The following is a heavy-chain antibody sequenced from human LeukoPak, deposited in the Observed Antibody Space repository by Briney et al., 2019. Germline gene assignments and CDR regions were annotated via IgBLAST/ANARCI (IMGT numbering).Heavy chain of an antibody. CDR2: ISSSSSTI. J-gene: IGHJ4*02. CDR1: GFTFSNFA. Sequence: GSLRLSCAASGFTFSNFALAWVRQAPVKGLEWVSYISSSSSTIYYADSVKGRFTISRDNAKNSLYLQMNSLRAEDTAVYYCAPPGWQLVRWGYWGQGTLVTVSS. D-gene: IGHD6-6*01. V-gene: IGHV3-48*01. CDR3: APPGWQLVRWGY.